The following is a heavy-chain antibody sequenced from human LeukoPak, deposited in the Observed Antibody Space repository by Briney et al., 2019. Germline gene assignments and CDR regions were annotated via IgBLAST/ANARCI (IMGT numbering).Heavy chain of an antibody. CDR2: IRSKANSYAT. J-gene: IGHJ4*02. CDR3: TRRWGSNWYYDY. V-gene: IGHV3-73*01. CDR1: GLTFSGSA. D-gene: IGHD6-13*01. Sequence: GGSLRLSCAASGLTFSGSAMHWVRQASGKGLEWVGRIRSKANSYATAYAASVKGRFTISRDDLKNTAYLQMNSLKTEDTAVYFCTRRWGSNWYYDYWGQGTLVTVSS.